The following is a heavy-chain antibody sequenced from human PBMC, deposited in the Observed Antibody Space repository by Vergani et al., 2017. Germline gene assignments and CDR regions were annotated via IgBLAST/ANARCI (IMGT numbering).Heavy chain of an antibody. CDR1: GGTVSISNFY. Sequence: QLQLQESGPGLVKPSETLSLTCAVSGGTVSISNFYWGWIRQPPGKGLEWLGSIDYSGSTYYNPSLKSRVTISADTSKTQFSLKLSSVTAADTAVYYCARKGEGYSDSGHWYVDLWDRGTLVIVSS. D-gene: IGHD5-12*01. CDR2: IDYSGST. CDR3: ARKGEGYSDSGHWYVDL. V-gene: IGHV4-39*01. J-gene: IGHJ2*01.